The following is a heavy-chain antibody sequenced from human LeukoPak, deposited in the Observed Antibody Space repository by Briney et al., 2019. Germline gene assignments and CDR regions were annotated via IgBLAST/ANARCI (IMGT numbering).Heavy chain of an antibody. CDR1: GFTFSSYE. CDR3: ARDFDTIDYGSGSLSP. D-gene: IGHD3-10*01. CDR2: ISSSGSTI. Sequence: GGSLRLSCAASGFTFSSYEMSWVRQAPGKGLEWVSYISSSGSTIYYADSVKGRFTISRDNAKNSLYLQMNSLRAEDTAVYYCARDFDTIDYGSGSLSPGGQGTLVTVSS. V-gene: IGHV3-48*03. J-gene: IGHJ5*02.